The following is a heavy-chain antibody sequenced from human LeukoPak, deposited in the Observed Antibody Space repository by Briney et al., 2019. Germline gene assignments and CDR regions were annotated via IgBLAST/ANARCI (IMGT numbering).Heavy chain of an antibody. CDR2: ISSSGSTI. D-gene: IGHD5-18*01. Sequence: PGGSLRLSCAASGFTFSDYYMSWIRQAPVKGLEWVSYISSSGSTIYYADSVKGRFTISRDNAKNSLYLQMNSLRAEDTAVYYCARDQKYSYGYYYYGMDVWGQGTTVTVSS. CDR1: GFTFSDYY. CDR3: ARDQKYSYGYYYYGMDV. J-gene: IGHJ6*02. V-gene: IGHV3-11*01.